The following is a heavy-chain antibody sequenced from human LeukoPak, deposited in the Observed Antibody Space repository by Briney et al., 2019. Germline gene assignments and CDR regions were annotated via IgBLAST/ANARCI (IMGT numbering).Heavy chain of an antibody. CDR3: TSGSSSWFALKNYYFDY. D-gene: IGHD6-13*01. Sequence: ASVKVSCKASVYTFTGYYIHWVRQAPGQGLEWMGWINPNSGGTNYAQKFQGRVTVTRDTSISTAYMELSRLRSDDTAVYYCTSGSSSWFALKNYYFDYWGQGTLVTVSS. V-gene: IGHV1-2*02. J-gene: IGHJ4*02. CDR1: VYTFTGYY. CDR2: INPNSGGT.